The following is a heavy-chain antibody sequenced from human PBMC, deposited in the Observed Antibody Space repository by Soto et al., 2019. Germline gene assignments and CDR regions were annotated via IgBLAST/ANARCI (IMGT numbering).Heavy chain of an antibody. J-gene: IGHJ3*02. V-gene: IGHV3-33*01. D-gene: IGHD3-9*01. Sequence: QVQLVESGGGVVQPGRSLRLSCAASGFTFSTYGMHWVRQAPGKGLEWVAVIWNDGSTKYYADSVKGRFTISRDGSKNTLYLQMNSLRAEDTAVYYCARVLQYFDWDYAFDIWGQGTMVTVSS. CDR3: ARVLQYFDWDYAFDI. CDR1: GFTFSTYG. CDR2: IWNDGSTK.